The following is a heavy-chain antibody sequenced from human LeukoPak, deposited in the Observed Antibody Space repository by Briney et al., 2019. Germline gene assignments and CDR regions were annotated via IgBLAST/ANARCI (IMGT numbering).Heavy chain of an antibody. V-gene: IGHV3-30*04. Sequence: PGRSLRLSCADSGFTFSSYAMHWVRQAPGKGLEWVSVISYDGSNKYYADSVKGRFTISRDNSKNTLYLQMNSLRADDTAVYYCARDLGVGALDYWGQGTLVTVSS. CDR2: ISYDGSNK. CDR1: GFTFSSYA. J-gene: IGHJ4*02. D-gene: IGHD1-26*01. CDR3: ARDLGVGALDY.